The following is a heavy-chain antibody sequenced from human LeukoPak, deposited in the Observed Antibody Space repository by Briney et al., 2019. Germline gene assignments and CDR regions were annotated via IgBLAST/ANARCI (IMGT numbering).Heavy chain of an antibody. J-gene: IGHJ4*02. Sequence: PSETLSLTCAVYGESFSGYYWSWIRQPPGKGLEWIGEINHSGSTNYNPSLKSRVTISVDTSKNQFSLKLSSVTAADTAVYYCARWGRGWLQFGLDYWGQGTLVTVSS. CDR2: INHSGST. CDR3: ARWGRGWLQFGLDY. D-gene: IGHD5-24*01. V-gene: IGHV4-34*01. CDR1: GESFSGYY.